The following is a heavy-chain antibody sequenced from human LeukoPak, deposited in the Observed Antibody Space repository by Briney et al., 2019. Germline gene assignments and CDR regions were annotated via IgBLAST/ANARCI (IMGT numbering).Heavy chain of an antibody. V-gene: IGHV4-30-4*01. CDR3: ARGFWSGPTFDI. J-gene: IGHJ3*02. Sequence: SETLSLTCTVSGGSISSGDYYWSWLRQPPGKGLEWIGYIYYSGSTYYNPSLKSRVTISVDTSKNQFSLKLSSVTAADTAVYYCARGFWSGPTFDIWGQGTMVTVSS. D-gene: IGHD3-3*01. CDR1: GGSISSGDYY. CDR2: IYYSGST.